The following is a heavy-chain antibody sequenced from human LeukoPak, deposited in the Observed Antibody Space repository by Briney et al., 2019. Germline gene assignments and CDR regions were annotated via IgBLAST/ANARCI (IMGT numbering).Heavy chain of an antibody. CDR2: IRSKAYGGTT. Sequence: GGSLRLSCTASGFTFGDYAMSWFRQAPGKGLEWVGSIRSKAYGGTTEYAASVKGRFTISRDDSRSIAYLQMNSLKTEDTAVYYCTRRNYDSSGYYTDYWGQGTLVTASS. D-gene: IGHD3-22*01. CDR1: GFTFGDYA. J-gene: IGHJ4*02. V-gene: IGHV3-49*03. CDR3: TRRNYDSSGYYTDY.